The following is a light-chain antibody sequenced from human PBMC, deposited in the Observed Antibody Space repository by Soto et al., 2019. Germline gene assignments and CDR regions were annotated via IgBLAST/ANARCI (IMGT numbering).Light chain of an antibody. CDR3: TSWTTSTTMI. J-gene: IGLJ2*01. CDR2: DVN. V-gene: IGLV2-14*03. CDR1: SSDIGAYNY. Sequence: QSVLTQPASVSGSPGQSITISCTGTSSDIGAYNYVSWYQQHPGKAPKFMIYDVNIRPSGVSNRFSGSKSGNTASLTISGLQAEDEADYYCTSWTTSTTMIFGGGTKLTVL.